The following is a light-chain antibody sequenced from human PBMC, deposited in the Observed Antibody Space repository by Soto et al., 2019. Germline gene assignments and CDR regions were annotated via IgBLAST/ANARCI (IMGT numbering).Light chain of an antibody. CDR2: DVS. V-gene: IGLV2-14*03. CDR3: ASYTSSATPDI. J-gene: IGLJ1*01. Sequence: QSALTQPASVSGSPGQSITISCTGTSSDVGLYNYVSWYQHHPDKAPKLIIYDVSDRPSGLSNRFSGSKSGNTASLTISGLQAEDEADYYCASYTSSATPDIFGTGTKLTVL. CDR1: SSDVGLYNY.